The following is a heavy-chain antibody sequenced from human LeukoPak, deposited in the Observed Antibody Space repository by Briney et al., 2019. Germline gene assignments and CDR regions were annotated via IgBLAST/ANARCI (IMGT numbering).Heavy chain of an antibody. CDR2: ITSRSNSI. D-gene: IGHD5-18*01. V-gene: IGHV3-48*04. CDR3: ARVSGYSYGGFDY. J-gene: IGHJ4*02. CDR1: GFTFSSYS. Sequence: GGSLRLSCAASGFTFSSYSMNWVRQAPGKGLEWISYITSRSNSIYYADSVKGRFTISRDNAKNSLYLQMNSLRAEDTAVYYCARVSGYSYGGFDYWGQGTLVTVSS.